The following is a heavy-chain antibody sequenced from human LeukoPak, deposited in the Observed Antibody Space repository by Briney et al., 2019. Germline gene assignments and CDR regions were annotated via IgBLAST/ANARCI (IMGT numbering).Heavy chain of an antibody. CDR1: GGTFSSYA. CDR3: ARGRRFGVYYYYYYGMDV. D-gene: IGHD3-10*01. CDR2: IIPILGIA. J-gene: IGHJ6*02. Sequence: GASVKVSCKASGGTFSSYAISWVRQAPGQGLEWMGRIIPILGIANYAQKFQGRVTITADKSTSTAYMELSSLRSEDTAVYYCARGRRFGVYYYYYYGMDVWGQGTTVTVSS. V-gene: IGHV1-69*04.